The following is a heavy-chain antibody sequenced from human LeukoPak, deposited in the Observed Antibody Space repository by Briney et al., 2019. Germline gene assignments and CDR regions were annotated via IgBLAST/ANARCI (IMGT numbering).Heavy chain of an antibody. CDR2: ISSISNYI. Sequence: GGSLRLSCAASGFTFSTYSTNWVRQAPGKGLEWVSSISSISNYIYYADSVRGRFTISRNNAKKSLYLQLNSLRAEDTAVYYSARDKEGAEAGTVEYWGQGTLVTVSS. V-gene: IGHV3-21*01. J-gene: IGHJ4*02. CDR3: ARDKEGAEAGTVEY. D-gene: IGHD6-19*01. CDR1: GFTFSTYS.